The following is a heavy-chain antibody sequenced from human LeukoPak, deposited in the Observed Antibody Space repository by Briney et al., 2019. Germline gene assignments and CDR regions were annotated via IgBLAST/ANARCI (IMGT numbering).Heavy chain of an antibody. Sequence: GASVKVSCKAYGYTFTTYYIHWVRQAPGQGPEWVGIISPTGGTTNYAQRFQGRVSMTRDLSTSTVFMELRGLTSEDTAVYYCARGEGYNTSPFDFWGQGTRVTVSS. D-gene: IGHD5-24*01. J-gene: IGHJ4*02. CDR1: GYTFTTYY. V-gene: IGHV1-46*01. CDR3: ARGEGYNTSPFDF. CDR2: ISPTGGTT.